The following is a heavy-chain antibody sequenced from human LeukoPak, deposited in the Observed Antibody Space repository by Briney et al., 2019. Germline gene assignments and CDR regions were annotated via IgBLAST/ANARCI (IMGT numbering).Heavy chain of an antibody. J-gene: IGHJ4*02. CDR2: INPSGSST. D-gene: IGHD6-19*01. CDR1: GYSFTSHY. CDR3: ARDNLYSSCLDY. Sequence: ASVKVSCKASGYSFTSHYMHWVRQAPGQGLEWMGLINPSGSSTLYAQKFQGRVTMTRDMSTTTDYMELSSLRSEDTAVYYCARDNLYSSCLDYWGQGTLVTVS. V-gene: IGHV1-46*01.